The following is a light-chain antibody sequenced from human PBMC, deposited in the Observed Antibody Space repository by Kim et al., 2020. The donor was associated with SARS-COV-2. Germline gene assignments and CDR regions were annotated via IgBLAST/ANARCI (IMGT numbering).Light chain of an antibody. J-gene: IGLJ2*01. Sequence: GQSVTISCTGTSSDLGGYNYVSWYQQYPGKAPKLMIYEVSKRPSGVPDRFSGSKSGNTASLTVSGLQAEDEADYYCASYAGSNNLVFGGGTQLTVL. V-gene: IGLV2-8*01. CDR1: SSDLGGYNY. CDR2: EVS. CDR3: ASYAGSNNLV.